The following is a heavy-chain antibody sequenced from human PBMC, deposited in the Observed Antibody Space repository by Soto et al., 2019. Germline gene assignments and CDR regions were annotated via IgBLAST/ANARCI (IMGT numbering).Heavy chain of an antibody. CDR2: INHSGST. V-gene: IGHV4-34*01. J-gene: IGHJ4*02. CDR3: AREGNGAAMPPHRIYYFDY. D-gene: IGHD2-2*01. Sequence: SETLSLTCAVYGGSFSGYYWSWIRQPPGKGLEWIGEINHSGSTNYNPSLKSRVTISVDTSKNQFSLKLSSVTAADTAVYYCAREGNGAAMPPHRIYYFDYWGQGTLVTVSS. CDR1: GGSFSGYY.